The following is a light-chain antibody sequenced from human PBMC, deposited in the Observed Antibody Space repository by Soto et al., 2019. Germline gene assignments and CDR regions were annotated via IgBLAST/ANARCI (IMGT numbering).Light chain of an antibody. CDR2: GAS. Sequence: EIVLTQSPGTLSLSPGERATLSCRASQSVNSNYLAWYQQKPGQAPRLLFSGASSRATGIPDRFSGSGSGTDFTLTISRLEPLDFAVYYCQKYFNARWLFGHGTNVD. J-gene: IGKJ3*01. CDR1: QSVNSNY. CDR3: QKYFNARWL. V-gene: IGKV3-20*01.